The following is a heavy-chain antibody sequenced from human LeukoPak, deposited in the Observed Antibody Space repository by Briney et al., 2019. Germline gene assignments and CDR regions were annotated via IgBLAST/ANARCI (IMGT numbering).Heavy chain of an antibody. V-gene: IGHV3-23*01. CDR2: ISGGSDTT. CDR3: ARWDGYGDY. D-gene: IGHD5-24*01. Sequence: GGSLRLSCAASGFNFGSYSMTWVRQAPGKGLEWVSGISGGSDTTHYADSVKGRFTISRDNSKNTLYLQMNSLRAEDTAVYYCARWDGYGDYWGQGTLVTVSS. CDR1: GFNFGSYS. J-gene: IGHJ4*02.